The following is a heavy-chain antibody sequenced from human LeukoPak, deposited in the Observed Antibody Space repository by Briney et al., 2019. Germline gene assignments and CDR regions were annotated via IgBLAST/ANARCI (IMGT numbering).Heavy chain of an antibody. Sequence: GGSLRLSCAASGFTVSSYYMSWVRQAPGKGLEWVSSISSSSSYIYYADSVKGRFTISRDTAKNSLYLQMNSLRAEDTAVYYCARAYCSGGSCYPFDYWGQGTLVTVSS. V-gene: IGHV3-21*01. J-gene: IGHJ4*02. CDR1: GFTVSSYY. CDR3: ARAYCSGGSCYPFDY. D-gene: IGHD2-15*01. CDR2: ISSSSSYI.